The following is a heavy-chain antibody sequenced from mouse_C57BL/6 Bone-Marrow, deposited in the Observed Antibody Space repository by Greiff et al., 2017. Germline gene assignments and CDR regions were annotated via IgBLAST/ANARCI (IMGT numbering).Heavy chain of an antibody. J-gene: IGHJ3*01. D-gene: IGHD1-1*01. Sequence: QVQLQQSGAELARPGASVKLSCKASGYTFTSYGISWVKQRTGQGLEWIGEIYPRSGNTYYNEKFKGKATLTADKSSSTAYMELRSLTSADSAVYFCASPLLLRQEWFAYWGQGTLVTVSA. CDR1: GYTFTSYG. CDR3: ASPLLLRQEWFAY. CDR2: IYPRSGNT. V-gene: IGHV1-81*01.